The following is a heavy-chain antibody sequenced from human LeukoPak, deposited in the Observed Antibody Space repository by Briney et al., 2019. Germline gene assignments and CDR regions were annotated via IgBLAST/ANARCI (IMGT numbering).Heavy chain of an antibody. CDR1: GYSFTSYW. CDR2: IYPGDSGT. V-gene: IGHV5-51*01. CDR3: ARNTGGPARSPYMDV. Sequence: GESLKISCKGSGYSFTSYWIGWVRQMPGKGLEWMGIIYPGDSGTRYSPSFQGQVTISADKSISTAYLQWSSLKASDTAMYYCARNTGGPARSPYMDVWGKGTTVTVSS. D-gene: IGHD6-6*01. J-gene: IGHJ6*03.